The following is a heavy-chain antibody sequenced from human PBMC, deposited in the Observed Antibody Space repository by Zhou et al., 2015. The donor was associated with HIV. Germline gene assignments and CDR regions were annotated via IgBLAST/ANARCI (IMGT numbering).Heavy chain of an antibody. J-gene: IGHJ6*01. CDR2: INPIFGPA. CDR3: ARGKLLWFGGSGHYVMDV. Sequence: QVLLVQSGAEVKKPGSSVKVSCKASGGTFSSYAISWVRQAPGQGLEWMGGINPIFGPANYAQNFEDRLTITADKATSTAYMELSSLRSDDTAVYYCARGKLLWFGGSGHYVMDVWGQGTTVTVSS. D-gene: IGHD3-10*01. V-gene: IGHV1-69*06. CDR1: GGTFSSYA.